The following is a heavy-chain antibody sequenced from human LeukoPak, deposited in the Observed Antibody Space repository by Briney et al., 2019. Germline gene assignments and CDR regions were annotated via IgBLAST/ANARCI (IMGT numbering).Heavy chain of an antibody. CDR1: RFSFRDYY. CDR3: ERARGYGSGSFDP. D-gene: IGHD3-10*01. V-gene: IGHV3-11*01. CDR2: ISDSRSTI. Sequence: GWALTLSCASSRFSFRDYYMNGLGQARGKGLEGVADISDSRSTIHYADAVTGRFTISRDNDKNSLYLQLNSMSAEDTAVYYCERARGYGSGSFDPWGQGTQVTTSS. J-gene: IGHJ5*02.